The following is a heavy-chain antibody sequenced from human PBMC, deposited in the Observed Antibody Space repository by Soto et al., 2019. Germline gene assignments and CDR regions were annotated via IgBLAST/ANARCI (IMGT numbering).Heavy chain of an antibody. CDR3: AWWYSSASDY. D-gene: IGHD6-19*01. J-gene: IGHJ4*02. Sequence: QVHLQESGPGLVKPSQTLSLTCTLSGGSISSGGYFWTWIRQHPGKGLEWIGYIHYSGSSYYNPSLKSRVTISVDTSKNQFSLKLSSVTAADTAVYYCAWWYSSASDYWGQGTLVTVSS. V-gene: IGHV4-31*03. CDR2: IHYSGSS. CDR1: GGSISSGGYF.